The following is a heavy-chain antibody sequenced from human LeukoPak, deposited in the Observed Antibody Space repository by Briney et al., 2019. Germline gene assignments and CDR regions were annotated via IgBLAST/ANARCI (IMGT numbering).Heavy chain of an antibody. CDR2: IRYDGSNK. V-gene: IGHV3-30*02. D-gene: IGHD2-2*01. Sequence: PGGSLRLSCAASGFTFSSYGMHWVRQAPGKGLGGGAFIRYDGSNKYYADSVKGRFTISRDNSKNTLYLQMNSLRAEDTAVYYCANRYCSSTSCWIDYWGQGTLVTVSS. J-gene: IGHJ4*02. CDR3: ANRYCSSTSCWIDY. CDR1: GFTFSSYG.